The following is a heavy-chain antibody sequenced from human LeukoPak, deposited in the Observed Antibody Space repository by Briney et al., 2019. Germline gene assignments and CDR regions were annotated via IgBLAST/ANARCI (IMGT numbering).Heavy chain of an antibody. Sequence: SETLSLTCTVSGGSISSYYWSWIRQPPGKGLEWIGYIYYSGSTNYNPSLKSRVTISVDTSKNQFSLKLSSVTAADTAVYYCARESRSYSPFNYYYYGMDVWGQGTTVTVSS. CDR1: GGSISSYY. CDR3: ARESRSYSPFNYYYYGMDV. CDR2: IYYSGST. V-gene: IGHV4-59*01. D-gene: IGHD1-26*01. J-gene: IGHJ6*02.